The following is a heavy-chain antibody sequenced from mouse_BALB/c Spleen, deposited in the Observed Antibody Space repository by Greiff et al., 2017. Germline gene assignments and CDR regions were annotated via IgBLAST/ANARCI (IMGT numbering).Heavy chain of an antibody. V-gene: IGHV5-6-4*01. Sequence: EVKLVESGGGLVKPGGSLKLSCAASGFTFSSYTMSWVRQTPEKRLEWVATISSGGSYTYYPDSVKGRFTISRDNAKNTLYLQMSSLKSEDTAMYYCTRDYYGSEDYWGQGTTLTVSS. J-gene: IGHJ2*01. D-gene: IGHD1-1*01. CDR2: ISSGGSYT. CDR1: GFTFSSYT. CDR3: TRDYYGSEDY.